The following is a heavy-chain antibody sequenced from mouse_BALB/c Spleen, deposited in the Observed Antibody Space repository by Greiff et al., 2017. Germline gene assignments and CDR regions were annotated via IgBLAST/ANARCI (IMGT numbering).Heavy chain of an antibody. CDR1: GFNIKDYY. Sequence: EVQLQQSGAELVRSGASVKLSCTASGFNIKDYYMHWVKQRPEQGLEWIGWIDPENGDTEYAPKFQGKATMTADTSSNTAYLQLSSLTSADTAVYYCNEYGGSAYWGQGTLVTVSA. V-gene: IGHV14-4*02. J-gene: IGHJ3*01. D-gene: IGHD2-10*02. CDR2: IDPENGDT. CDR3: NEYGGSAY.